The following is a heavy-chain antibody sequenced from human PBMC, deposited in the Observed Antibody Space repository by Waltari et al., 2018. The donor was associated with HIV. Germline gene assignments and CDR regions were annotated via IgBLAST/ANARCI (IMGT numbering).Heavy chain of an antibody. J-gene: IGHJ3*01. CDR1: GFPFSSYS. CDR3: ARGATDVDAFDF. CDR2: ISSGSTYI. Sequence: EVQLVESGGGLVKPGGSLRLAGAASGFPFSSYSMNWVRQAPRKGLEWVSFISSGSTYIYYANSVKGRFTISRDNGKNSLHLQMKGLRAEDTAVYYCARGATDVDAFDFWGQGTMVTVSS. V-gene: IGHV3-21*06.